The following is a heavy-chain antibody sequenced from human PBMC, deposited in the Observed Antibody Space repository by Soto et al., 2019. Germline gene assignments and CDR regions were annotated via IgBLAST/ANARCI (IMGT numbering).Heavy chain of an antibody. D-gene: IGHD6-13*01. CDR2: IYYSGST. CDR1: GGSISSYY. J-gene: IGHJ4*02. Sequence: SETLSLTFTVSGGSISSYYWSWIRQPPGKGLEWIGYIYYSGSTNYNPSLKSRVTISVDTSKNQFSLKLSSVTAADTAVYYCARHRSRSSWYGINYWGQGTLVTVSS. CDR3: ARHRSRSSWYGINY. V-gene: IGHV4-59*08.